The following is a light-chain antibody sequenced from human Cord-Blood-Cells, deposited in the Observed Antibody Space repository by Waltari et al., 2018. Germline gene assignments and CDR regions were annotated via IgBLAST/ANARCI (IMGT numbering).Light chain of an antibody. Sequence: DIVMTQPPDSMAVSLGERATINCKSSQSVLYSSNNKNYLAWYQQKPGQPPKLLIYCASTRESGVPDRFSGSGSGTDFTLTISSLQAEDVAVYYCQQYYSTPDTFGQGTKLEIK. CDR3: QQYYSTPDT. J-gene: IGKJ2*01. CDR2: CAS. CDR1: QSVLYSSNNKNY. V-gene: IGKV4-1*01.